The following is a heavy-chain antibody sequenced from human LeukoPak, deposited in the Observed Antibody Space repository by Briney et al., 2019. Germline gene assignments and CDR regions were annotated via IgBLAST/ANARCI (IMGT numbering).Heavy chain of an antibody. CDR2: INPSAGTT. D-gene: IGHD6-13*01. Sequence: GASVKVSCKASAYTFTNYQMHWVRQAPGQGLEWTGVINPSAGTTNYAQKFRGRLTVSMDTSTGTVYMELRSLSSEDTAAYYCAKDTSTWAFDHWGQGTLVTVSS. J-gene: IGHJ4*02. V-gene: IGHV1-46*01. CDR3: AKDTSTWAFDH. CDR1: AYTFTNYQ.